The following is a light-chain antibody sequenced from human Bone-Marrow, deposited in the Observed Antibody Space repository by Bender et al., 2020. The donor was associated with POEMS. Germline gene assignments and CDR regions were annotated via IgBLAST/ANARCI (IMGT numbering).Light chain of an antibody. CDR2: EVT. CDR3: SSYAGSNNYV. J-gene: IGLJ1*01. V-gene: IGLV2-8*01. CDR1: SSDVGSYNL. Sequence: QSALTQPASVSGSPGQSSTISCTGTSSDVGSYNLVSWYQQHPGKAPKLLIHEVTKRPSGVPDRFSGSKSGNTASLTVSGLQAEDEADYYCSSYAGSNNYVFGTGTKVTVL.